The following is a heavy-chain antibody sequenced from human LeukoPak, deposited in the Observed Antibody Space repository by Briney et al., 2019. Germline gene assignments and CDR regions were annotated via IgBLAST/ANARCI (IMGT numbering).Heavy chain of an antibody. CDR2: ISINSTI. CDR3: STAKFDS. V-gene: IGHV3-48*01. CDR1: GFTLSSYT. J-gene: IGHJ4*02. Sequence: GRSLRLSCAASGFTLSSYTINWVRQAPGKGLEWVSYISINSTIYQAKSVKGRFTVARDNAKNSLYLQMNSLRAEDTAVYYCSTAKFDSWGQGTLVTVSS.